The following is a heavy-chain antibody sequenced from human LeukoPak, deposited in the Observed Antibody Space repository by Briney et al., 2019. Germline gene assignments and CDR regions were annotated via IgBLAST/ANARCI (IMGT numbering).Heavy chain of an antibody. Sequence: GGSLRLSCAASGFTFSSYSMNWVRQAPGKGLEWVSYISSSSSTIYYADSVKGRFTISRDNAKKSVYLEMNSLRAGGTAVYYCARDYYDSSGLDYWGQGTLVTVSS. D-gene: IGHD3-22*01. CDR3: ARDYYDSSGLDY. CDR2: ISSSSSTI. V-gene: IGHV3-48*04. CDR1: GFTFSSYS. J-gene: IGHJ4*02.